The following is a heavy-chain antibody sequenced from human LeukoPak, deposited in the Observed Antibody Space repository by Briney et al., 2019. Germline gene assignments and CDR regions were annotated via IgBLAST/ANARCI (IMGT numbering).Heavy chain of an antibody. Sequence: ASVKVSCKASGYTFTKYYIHWVRRAPGQGLEWMGRINPSSGTTSYPQKFQGRVTMTRDTSTSTVYVELSRLRSEDTAIYYCARDRAFAGTKEDAFDNWGQGTVVTVSS. V-gene: IGHV1-46*01. CDR2: INPSSGTT. CDR1: GYTFTKYY. CDR3: ARDRAFAGTKEDAFDN. D-gene: IGHD6-19*01. J-gene: IGHJ3*02.